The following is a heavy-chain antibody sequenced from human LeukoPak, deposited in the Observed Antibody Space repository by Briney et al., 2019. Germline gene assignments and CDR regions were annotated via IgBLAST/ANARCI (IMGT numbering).Heavy chain of an antibody. J-gene: IGHJ5*02. CDR2: ISYDGSNK. CDR1: GFTFSSYA. D-gene: IGHD3-16*02. V-gene: IGHV3-30*04. Sequence: GGSLRLSCAASGFTFSSYAMHWVRQAPGKGLEWVAVISYDGSNKYYADSVKGRFTISRDNSKNTLYLRMNSLRAEDTAVYYCARDRDVTHYVWGSYPFDPWGQGTLVTVSS. CDR3: ARDRDVTHYVWGSYPFDP.